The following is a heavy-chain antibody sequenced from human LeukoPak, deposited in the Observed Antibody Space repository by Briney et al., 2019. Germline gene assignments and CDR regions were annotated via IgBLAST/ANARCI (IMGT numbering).Heavy chain of an antibody. V-gene: IGHV3-48*01. J-gene: IGHJ6*03. CDR2: ISGSGFTI. Sequence: GGSLRLSCAASGFTFGSYSMNWVRQAPGKGLEWISYISGSGFTIHYADSVKGRFTISRDNAKNSLYLQMNSLRAEDTAVYYCARGVPKTSYYYYYMDVWSKGTTVTVSS. CDR3: ARGVPKTSYYYYYMDV. CDR1: GFTFGSYS. D-gene: IGHD4-11*01.